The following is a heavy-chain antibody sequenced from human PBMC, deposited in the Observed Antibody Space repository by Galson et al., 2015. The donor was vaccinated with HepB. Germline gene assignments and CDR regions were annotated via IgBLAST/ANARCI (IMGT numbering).Heavy chain of an antibody. D-gene: IGHD2-2*02. Sequence: QSGAEVKKPGESLRISCKGSGYSFTSYWISWVRQMPGKGLERMGRIDPSDSYTNYSPSFQGHVTISADKSISTAYLQWSSLKASDTAMYYCASLVEWTRYCSSTSCYTGSGAFDIWGQGTMVTVSS. V-gene: IGHV5-10-1*01. CDR3: ASLVEWTRYCSSTSCYTGSGAFDI. CDR1: GYSFTSYW. CDR2: IDPSDSYT. J-gene: IGHJ3*02.